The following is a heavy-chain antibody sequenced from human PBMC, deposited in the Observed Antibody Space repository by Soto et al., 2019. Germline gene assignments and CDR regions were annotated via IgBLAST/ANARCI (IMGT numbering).Heavy chain of an antibody. J-gene: IGHJ6*02. D-gene: IGHD4-17*01. CDR1: GGTFSSYA. Sequence: QVQLVQSGAEVKKHGSSVKVSCKASGGTFSSYAISCVRQAPGQGFEWMGGISPIFGTANYAQKFQGRVTITADESTSTANMDLRSLRSEDTAVYYWASPPTTGNSYYYGMDVWGQGTTVTVSS. CDR3: ASPPTTGNSYYYGMDV. V-gene: IGHV1-69*12. CDR2: ISPIFGTA.